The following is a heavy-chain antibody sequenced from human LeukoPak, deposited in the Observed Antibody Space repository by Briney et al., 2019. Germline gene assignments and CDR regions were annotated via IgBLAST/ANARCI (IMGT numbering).Heavy chain of an antibody. J-gene: IGHJ3*02. V-gene: IGHV5-51*01. CDR3: AGPSVDTARTDAFDI. Sequence: GESLKISCKGSGYSFTSYWIGWVRQMPGKGLELMGIIYPGDSDTRYSPSFQGQVTISADKSISTAYLQWSSLKASDTAMYYCAGPSVDTARTDAFDIWGQGTMVTVSS. CDR2: IYPGDSDT. D-gene: IGHD5-18*01. CDR1: GYSFTSYW.